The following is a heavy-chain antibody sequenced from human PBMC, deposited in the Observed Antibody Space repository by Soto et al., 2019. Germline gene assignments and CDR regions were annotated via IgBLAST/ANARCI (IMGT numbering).Heavy chain of an antibody. J-gene: IGHJ6*02. Sequence: SETLSLTCTVSGGSISSSSYYWSWIRQPPGKGLEWIGSIYYSGSTYYNPSLKSRVTISVDTSKNQFSLKLSSVTAADTAVYYCARPGYINYYGMDVWGQGTTVTVSS. CDR3: ARPGYINYYGMDV. CDR2: IYYSGST. V-gene: IGHV4-39*01. CDR1: GGSISSSSYY. D-gene: IGHD5-18*01.